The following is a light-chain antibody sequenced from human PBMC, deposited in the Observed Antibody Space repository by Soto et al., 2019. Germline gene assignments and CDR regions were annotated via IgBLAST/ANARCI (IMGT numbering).Light chain of an antibody. CDR3: CSSAVNSTPSYV. J-gene: IGLJ1*01. Sequence: QSVLTQPASVSGSPGQSITISCTGTSSDVGSYNLVSWYQQHPGKAPKLMIYEVSKRPSGVSNRFSGSKSGNTASLTISGLQAEDEAYYYCCSSAVNSTPSYVSGPGTKLTVL. V-gene: IGLV2-23*02. CDR2: EVS. CDR1: SSDVGSYNL.